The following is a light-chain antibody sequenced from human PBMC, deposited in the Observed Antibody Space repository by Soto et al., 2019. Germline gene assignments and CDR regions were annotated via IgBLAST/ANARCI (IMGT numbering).Light chain of an antibody. CDR3: QQYGSTPPT. Sequence: EIVLTQSPGTLSLSPGERATLSCRASQSVTGNYVAWYQQKPGQAPRLLIYGASSRATGIPDRFSGSGSGTDFTLTISRLEPEDFSVSCCQQYGSTPPTFGPGIKVEMK. J-gene: IGKJ1*01. CDR1: QSVTGNY. V-gene: IGKV3-20*01. CDR2: GAS.